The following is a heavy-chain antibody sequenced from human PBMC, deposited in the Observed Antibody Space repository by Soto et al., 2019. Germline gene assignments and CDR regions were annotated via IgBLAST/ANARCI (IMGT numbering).Heavy chain of an antibody. V-gene: IGHV1-69*01. Sequence: QVQLVQSGAEVKKPGSLVKVSCKASGGTFSSYAISWVRQAPGQGLEWMGGIIPFVGSANYAQKFQGRVTDYAGEFQSHGFIEFGSLRSEDPGGYYCARSQGSSTSLEIYYYYYYGMDVWGQGTTVTVSS. D-gene: IGHD2-2*01. CDR3: ARSQGSSTSLEIYYYYYYGMDV. CDR1: GGTFSSYA. J-gene: IGHJ6*02. CDR2: IIPFVGSA.